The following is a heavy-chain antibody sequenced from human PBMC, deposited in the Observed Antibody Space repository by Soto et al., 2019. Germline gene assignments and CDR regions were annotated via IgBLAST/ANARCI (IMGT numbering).Heavy chain of an antibody. V-gene: IGHV4-30-4*01. J-gene: IGHJ4*02. Sequence: SETLSLTCTFSVGSISSGDYYCSWIRQPPGKGLEWIGYIYYSGSTYYNPSLKSRVTISVDTSKNRFSLKLSSVTAADTAVYYCARVVNGELNEYYFDYWGQGTLVTVS. CDR2: IYYSGST. CDR1: VGSISSGDYY. CDR3: ARVVNGELNEYYFDY. D-gene: IGHD3-10*01.